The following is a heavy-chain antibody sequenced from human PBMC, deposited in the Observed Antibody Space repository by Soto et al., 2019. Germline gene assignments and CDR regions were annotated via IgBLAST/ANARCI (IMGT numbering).Heavy chain of an antibody. CDR3: TTDWGSGTHYARAFDV. V-gene: IGHV3-15*01. CDR2: IRSNIDGATT. D-gene: IGHD3-16*01. Sequence: GGSLSLSCAASGFAFKYARMTWVRQAPGKGLEWVGHIRSNIDGATTAYAAPVKGRFTISRDESKNTVDLQMNSLITEDTAVYYCTTDWGSGTHYARAFDVWGQGTMVTVS. J-gene: IGHJ3*01. CDR1: GFAFKYAR.